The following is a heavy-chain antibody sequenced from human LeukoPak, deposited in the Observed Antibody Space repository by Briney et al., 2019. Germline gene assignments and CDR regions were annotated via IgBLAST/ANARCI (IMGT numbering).Heavy chain of an antibody. Sequence: SVKVSCKASGGTFSSYAISWVRQAPGQGLEWMGRIIPILGTANYAQKFQGRVTITTDESTSTAYMELSSLRSEDTAVYYCARAINHNYYDSSGNAFDIWGQGTMVTVSS. CDR3: ARAINHNYYDSSGNAFDI. CDR1: GGTFSSYA. D-gene: IGHD3-22*01. V-gene: IGHV1-69*11. CDR2: IIPILGTA. J-gene: IGHJ3*02.